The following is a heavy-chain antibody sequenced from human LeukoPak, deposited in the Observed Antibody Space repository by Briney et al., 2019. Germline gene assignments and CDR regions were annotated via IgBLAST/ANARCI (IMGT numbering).Heavy chain of an antibody. V-gene: IGHV3-74*01. CDR3: ARAAYYYDSSGFGDY. Sequence: GGSLRLSGAASGFTFSNYWVHWVRQAPGKGLVWVSRITNDGSSTSYADSVEGRFTISRDNAKNSLYLQMNSLRAEDTAVYYCARAAYYYDSSGFGDYWGQGTLVTVSS. CDR2: ITNDGSST. D-gene: IGHD3-22*01. J-gene: IGHJ4*02. CDR1: GFTFSNYW.